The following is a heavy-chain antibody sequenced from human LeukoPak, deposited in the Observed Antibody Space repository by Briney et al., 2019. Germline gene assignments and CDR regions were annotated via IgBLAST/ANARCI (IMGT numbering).Heavy chain of an antibody. CDR2: IYYSGST. Sequence: SETLSLTCTVSGGSIISSYYWGWIRQPPGKGLEWIESIYYSGSTYYNPSLKSRVTISVDTSKNQFSLKLSSVTAADTAVYYCARGRVPRVQIDYWGQGTLVTVSS. CDR1: GGSIISSYY. CDR3: ARGRVPRVQIDY. V-gene: IGHV4-39*07. J-gene: IGHJ4*02. D-gene: IGHD4/OR15-4a*01.